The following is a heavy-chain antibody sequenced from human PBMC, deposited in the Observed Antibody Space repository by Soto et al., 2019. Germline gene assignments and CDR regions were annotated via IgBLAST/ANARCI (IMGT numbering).Heavy chain of an antibody. CDR2: VDYAGRA. CDR3: AKHSHHGGFS. J-gene: IGHJ5*02. CDR1: GDSISTSNYY. D-gene: IGHD3-16*01. Sequence: TSENLSPNCGVSGDSISTSNYYWAWVRHPPEMGPEWIGSVDYAGRAYYNPSLKRRVTISADTSENHFSLHLSSMPAADTFMYNCAKHSHHGGFSWAQGPLVTVPS. V-gene: IGHV4-39*01.